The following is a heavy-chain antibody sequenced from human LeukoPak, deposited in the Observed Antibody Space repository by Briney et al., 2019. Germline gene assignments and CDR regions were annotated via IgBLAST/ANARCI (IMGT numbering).Heavy chain of an antibody. D-gene: IGHD3-9*01. CDR1: GYTFTGYY. V-gene: IGHV1-2*02. CDR2: INPNSGGT. J-gene: IGHJ4*02. Sequence: ASVKVSCKASGYTFTGYYMHWVRQAPGQGLEWMGWINPNSGGTNYAQKFPGRVTMTRDTSISTAYMELSRLRSDDTAVYYCASQLLTGYMPDYWGQGTLVTVSS. CDR3: ASQLLTGYMPDY.